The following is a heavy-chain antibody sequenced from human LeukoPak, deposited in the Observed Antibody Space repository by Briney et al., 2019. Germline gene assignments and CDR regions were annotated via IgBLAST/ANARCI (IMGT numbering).Heavy chain of an antibody. CDR1: GYTFSSYW. D-gene: IGHD2-15*01. Sequence: GGSLRLSCAASGYTFSSYWMSWVRQAPGKGLEWVANIRQDGSEKYYVDSVKGRFTISRDNAKNSLYLQMNSLRAEDTAVYYCARLYCSGGSCYSITAFDYWGQGTLVTVSS. J-gene: IGHJ4*02. CDR3: ARLYCSGGSCYSITAFDY. V-gene: IGHV3-7*01. CDR2: IRQDGSEK.